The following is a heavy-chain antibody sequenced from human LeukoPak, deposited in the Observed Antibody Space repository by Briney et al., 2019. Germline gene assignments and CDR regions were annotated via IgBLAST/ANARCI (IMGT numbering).Heavy chain of an antibody. J-gene: IGHJ5*02. Sequence: GGSLRLSCAASGFTFSSYLMHWVRQAPGKGLVWVSRINSDGSSTNYADAVKGRFTISRDNAKNTLYLQMNSLRAEDTAVYYCARDCSSTICYRAGFDPWGQGTLVTVSS. CDR1: GFTFSSYL. CDR2: INSDGSST. V-gene: IGHV3-74*01. CDR3: ARDCSSTICYRAGFDP. D-gene: IGHD2-2*01.